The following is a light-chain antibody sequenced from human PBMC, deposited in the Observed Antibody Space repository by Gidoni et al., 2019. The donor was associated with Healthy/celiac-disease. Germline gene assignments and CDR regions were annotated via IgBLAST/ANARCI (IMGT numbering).Light chain of an antibody. CDR3: QQSSNWSWT. V-gene: IGKV3-11*01. Sequence: VLTQSPATLSLSPGERAHLSCRASQSVSSYLAWYQQKPGQAPRLLIYDASNRATGIPARFSGSGFGTDFNLTISSLEPEDFAVYYCQQSSNWSWTFGQGTKVEIK. CDR2: DAS. J-gene: IGKJ1*01. CDR1: QSVSSY.